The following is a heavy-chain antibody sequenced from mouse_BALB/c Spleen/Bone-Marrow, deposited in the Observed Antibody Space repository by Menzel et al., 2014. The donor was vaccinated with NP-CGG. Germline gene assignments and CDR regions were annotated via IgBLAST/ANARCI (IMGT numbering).Heavy chain of an antibody. CDR2: INPYNDGT. CDR1: GYTFSSYI. J-gene: IGHJ2*01. CDR3: AAGRDYFDY. V-gene: IGHV1-14*01. Sequence: EVKLMEPGPELVKPGASVKMSCKASGYTFSSYIMHWVKQKPGQGLEWIGYINPYNDGTNYNEKFKGKATLTSDKSSSTAYMELSSLTSEDSAVYYCAAGRDYFDYWGQGTTLTVSS. D-gene: IGHD4-1*01.